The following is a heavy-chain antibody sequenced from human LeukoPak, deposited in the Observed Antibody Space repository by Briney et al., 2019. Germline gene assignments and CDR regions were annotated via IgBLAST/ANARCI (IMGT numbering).Heavy chain of an antibody. CDR2: IKSKTDGGTT. CDR3: TTDLIAVDGPFDY. Sequence: GRSRRLSCAASGFTSSNAWMSWVRQALGKGLEWVGRIKSKTDGGTTDYAAPVKGRFTISRDDSKNTLYLQMNSMRTEDTAVYYCTTDLIAVDGPFDYWGQGALVTVSS. V-gene: IGHV3-15*01. CDR1: GFTSSNAW. J-gene: IGHJ4*02. D-gene: IGHD6-19*01.